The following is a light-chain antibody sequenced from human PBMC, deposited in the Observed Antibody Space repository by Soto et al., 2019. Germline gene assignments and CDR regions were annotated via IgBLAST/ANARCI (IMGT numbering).Light chain of an antibody. CDR3: QQYNSYSET. CDR1: QSISGW. Sequence: DVQMTQSPSTLSVSVGDRVTITCRASQSISGWLAWYQQRPGKAPKLMIYKASTLETGVPSRFSGSGSGTEITLTINILQPDDFATYYCQQYNSYSETFGQGTKVDIK. V-gene: IGKV1-5*03. J-gene: IGKJ1*01. CDR2: KAS.